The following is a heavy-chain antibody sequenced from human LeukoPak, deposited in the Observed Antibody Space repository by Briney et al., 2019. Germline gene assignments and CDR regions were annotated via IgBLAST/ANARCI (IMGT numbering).Heavy chain of an antibody. CDR3: VREGAYSTSSPAGY. J-gene: IGHJ4*02. CDR1: GFTFSSYW. V-gene: IGHV3-7*01. D-gene: IGHD6-6*01. Sequence: GGSLRLSCAASGFTFSSYWMSWVRQAPGKRLEWVANINQDGSEKYYVDSVKGRFIISRDNPRNSLFLQMNILTDEDTAIYYCVREGAYSTSSPAGYWGQGTLVSVSS. CDR2: INQDGSEK.